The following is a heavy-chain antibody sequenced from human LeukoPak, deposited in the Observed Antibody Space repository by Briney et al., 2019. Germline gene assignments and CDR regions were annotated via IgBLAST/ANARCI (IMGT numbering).Heavy chain of an antibody. CDR2: ISGNNDNP. D-gene: IGHD2-2*01. Sequence: ASVKVSCKASGYTFSNFGINWVRQAPGQGLEWIAWISGNNDNPNYGQKFQGRFAVTTDSSTSTAYMELRNLRSDDTAVYYCARDGTSTDDYWGQGTLVTVSS. CDR3: ARDGTSTDDY. V-gene: IGHV1-18*01. CDR1: GYTFSNFG. J-gene: IGHJ4*02.